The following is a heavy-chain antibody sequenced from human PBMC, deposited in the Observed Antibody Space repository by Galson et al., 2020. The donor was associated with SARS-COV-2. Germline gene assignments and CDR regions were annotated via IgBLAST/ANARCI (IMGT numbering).Heavy chain of an antibody. J-gene: IGHJ4*02. D-gene: IGHD3-3*01. Sequence: KIGESLKISCKGSGYRFTNYWIGWVRQMPGKGLEWMGIIYPGDSDTRYSPSFQGQVTISADKSINTAYLQWSSLKASDTAMYYCARRGFCSDLGCFSRQADPSDYWCQVTLVTVSS. CDR1: GYRFTNYW. CDR2: IYPGDSDT. CDR3: ARRGFCSDLGCFSRQADPSDY. V-gene: IGHV5-51*01.